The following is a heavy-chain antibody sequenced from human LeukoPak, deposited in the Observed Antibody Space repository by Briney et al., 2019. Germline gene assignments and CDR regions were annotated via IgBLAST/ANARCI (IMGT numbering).Heavy chain of an antibody. J-gene: IGHJ4*02. Sequence: GGSLRLSCAASGFTFSSYAMSWVRQAPGKGLEWVSAISGSGGSTDYADSVKGRFTISRDNSKNTLYLQMNSLRAEDTAVYYCAKDQAAAGGDYYFDYWGQGTLVTVSS. CDR1: GFTFSSYA. V-gene: IGHV3-23*01. CDR2: ISGSGGST. D-gene: IGHD6-13*01. CDR3: AKDQAAAGGDYYFDY.